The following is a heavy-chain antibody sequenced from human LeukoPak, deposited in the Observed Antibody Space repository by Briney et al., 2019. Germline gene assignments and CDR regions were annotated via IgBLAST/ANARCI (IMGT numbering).Heavy chain of an antibody. J-gene: IGHJ4*02. CDR2: IYYSGTT. CDR3: ARDRASAGGFDY. D-gene: IGHD2-15*01. Sequence: SETLSLTCSVSGGSISPYYWSWVRQPPGKGLEWIGYIYYSGTTNYNPSLQSRVTISVATSKNQFSLKLSSVTAADTALYYCARDRASAGGFDYWGEGTLVTVSS. CDR1: GGSISPYY. V-gene: IGHV4-59*01.